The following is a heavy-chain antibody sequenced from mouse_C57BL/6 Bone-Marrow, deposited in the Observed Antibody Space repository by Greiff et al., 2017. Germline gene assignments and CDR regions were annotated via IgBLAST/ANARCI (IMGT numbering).Heavy chain of an antibody. CDR2: IHPNSGST. D-gene: IGHD3-2*02. V-gene: IGHV1-64*01. CDR1: GYTFTSYW. Sequence: VQLQQPGAELVKPGASVKLSCKASGYTFTSYWMHWVKQRPGQGLEWIGMIHPNSGSTNYNEKFKSKATLTVDKSSSTAYMQLSSLTSEDSAVYYCASEGGIRQLRLSFAYWGQGTLVTVSA. CDR3: ASEGGIRQLRLSFAY. J-gene: IGHJ3*01.